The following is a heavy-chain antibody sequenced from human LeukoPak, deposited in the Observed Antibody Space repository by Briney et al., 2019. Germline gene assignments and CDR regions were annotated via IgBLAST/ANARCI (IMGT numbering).Heavy chain of an antibody. D-gene: IGHD6-19*01. CDR3: ARAPSGWSDYWYFDL. J-gene: IGHJ2*01. CDR1: GFTVSSNY. V-gene: IGHV3-53*01. CDR2: IYSGGVT. Sequence: GGSLRLSCAASGFTVSSNYMSWVRQAPGKGLEWVSLIYSGGVTYYADSVKGRFIISRDNSKNTPFLQMNSLRAEDTAVYYCARAPSGWSDYWYFDLWGRGTLVTVSS.